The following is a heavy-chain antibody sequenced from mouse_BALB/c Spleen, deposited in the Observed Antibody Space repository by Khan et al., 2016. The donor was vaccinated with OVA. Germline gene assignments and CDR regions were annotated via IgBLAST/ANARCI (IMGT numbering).Heavy chain of an antibody. J-gene: IGHJ2*01. CDR1: GYSITSDYA. Sequence: QLEESGPGLVKPSQSLSLTCTVTGYSITSDYAWNWIRQFPGNKLEWLGFISYSGNTNYNPYLKSRISITRDQSKNQLCLKLQSVTTGDTATYYCERVCGGNFDYWGQGTPLTVSS. V-gene: IGHV3-2*02. CDR2: ISYSGNT. CDR3: ERVCGGNFDY.